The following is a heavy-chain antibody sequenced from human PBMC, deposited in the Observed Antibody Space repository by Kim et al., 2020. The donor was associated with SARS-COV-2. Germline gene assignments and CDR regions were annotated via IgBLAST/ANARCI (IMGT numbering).Heavy chain of an antibody. CDR1: GFIFRNSG. D-gene: IGHD6-25*01. J-gene: IGHJ6*02. CDR3: AKAAPTNYAMDV. Sequence: GGSLRLSCAASGFIFRNSGMHWVRQAPGKGLEWVAVISYDGHKKYYRDSVKGRFTISRDNSKNTLFLQVDSLRVDDTAIYYCAKAAPTNYAMDVWGQGATVTVSS. V-gene: IGHV3-30*18. CDR2: ISYDGHKK.